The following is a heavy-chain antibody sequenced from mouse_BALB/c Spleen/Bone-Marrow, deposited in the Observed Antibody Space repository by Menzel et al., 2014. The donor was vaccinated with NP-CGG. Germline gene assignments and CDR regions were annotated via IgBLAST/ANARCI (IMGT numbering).Heavy chain of an antibody. J-gene: IGHJ1*01. CDR3: ARDENYDIYWYFDV. V-gene: IGHV7-3*02. CDR1: GFTFXDYY. Sequence: EVKVVESGGGLVQPGGSLRLSCATSGFTFXDYYMSWVRQSPGKALEWLGFIRNKANGYTTDYSVSVKGRFTISRDNSQSILYPQMNTLRAEDSATYYCARDENYDIYWYFDVWGAGTTVTVSS. CDR2: IRNKANGYTT. D-gene: IGHD1-1*01.